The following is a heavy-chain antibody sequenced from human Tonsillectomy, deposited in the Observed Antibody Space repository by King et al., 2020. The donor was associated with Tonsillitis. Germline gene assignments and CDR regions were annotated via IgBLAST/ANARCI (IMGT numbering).Heavy chain of an antibody. CDR3: ARDTYYSDNTYDY. CDR1: GFMFSDFY. V-gene: IGHV3-11*01. D-gene: IGHD3-22*01. J-gene: IGHJ4*02. Sequence: VQLVESGGGLVKPGGSLRLSCASSGFMFSDFYMSWIRQEPGKGVEWGSYISSRDGPPYYTDSVKGRFTISRGNAKNSLSLQMNSLRAEDTAVYYCARDTYYSDNTYDYWGQGTLVTVSS. CDR2: ISSRDGPP.